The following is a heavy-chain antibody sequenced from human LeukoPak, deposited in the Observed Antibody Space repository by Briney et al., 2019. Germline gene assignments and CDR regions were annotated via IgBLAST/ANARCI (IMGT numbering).Heavy chain of an antibody. V-gene: IGHV3-7*01. CDR3: ARDYGHSGYDYLLYY. Sequence: GGSLRLSCAASGFNFISHWMTWVRQAPGKGLEWVANIRQDEGEKYYADSVTGRFTISRDNAKNAVYLQMDGLRAEDTAVYYCARDYGHSGYDYLLYYWGQGTLVTVSS. D-gene: IGHD5-12*01. CDR1: GFNFISHW. J-gene: IGHJ4*02. CDR2: IRQDEGEK.